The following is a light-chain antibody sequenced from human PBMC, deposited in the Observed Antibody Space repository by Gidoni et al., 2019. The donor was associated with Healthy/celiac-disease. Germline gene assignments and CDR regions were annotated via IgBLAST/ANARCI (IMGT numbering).Light chain of an antibody. J-gene: IGKJ2*01. Sequence: EIVMTQSPATLSVSPGERATLSCRASQSVSSNLAWYQQQPGQAPRLLIYGASTRAPGIPARFSGSGSGTEFTLTISSLQSEDFAVYYCQQYNNWPPYTFGQGTKLEIK. CDR3: QQYNNWPPYT. CDR1: QSVSSN. CDR2: GAS. V-gene: IGKV3-15*01.